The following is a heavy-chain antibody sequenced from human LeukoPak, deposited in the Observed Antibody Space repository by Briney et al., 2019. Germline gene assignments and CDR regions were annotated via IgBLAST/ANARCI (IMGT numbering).Heavy chain of an antibody. CDR2: ISSSSSYI. V-gene: IGHV3-21*01. CDR1: GFTFSSYS. CDR3: ALGEPRSPFDY. D-gene: IGHD1-26*01. Sequence: GGSLRLSCAASGFTFSSYSMNWVRQAPGKGLEWVSSISSSSSYIYYADSMKGRFTISRDNAKNSLYLQMNSLRAEDTAVYYCALGEPRSPFDYWGQGTLVTVSS. J-gene: IGHJ4*02.